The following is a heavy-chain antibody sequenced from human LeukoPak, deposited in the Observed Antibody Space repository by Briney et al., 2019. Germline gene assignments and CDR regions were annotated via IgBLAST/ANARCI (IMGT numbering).Heavy chain of an antibody. Sequence: PSETLSLTCTVSGGSISSYYWSWIRQPPGKGLEWIGYIYTSGSTNYNPSLKSRVTISVDTSKNQFSLKLSSVTAADTDVYYCARGPPGGYYDSSGYYYVFDYYYYYMDVWGKGTTVTVSS. CDR1: GGSISSYY. CDR3: ARGPPGGYYDSSGYYYVFDYYYYYMDV. CDR2: IYTSGST. D-gene: IGHD3-22*01. J-gene: IGHJ6*03. V-gene: IGHV4-4*09.